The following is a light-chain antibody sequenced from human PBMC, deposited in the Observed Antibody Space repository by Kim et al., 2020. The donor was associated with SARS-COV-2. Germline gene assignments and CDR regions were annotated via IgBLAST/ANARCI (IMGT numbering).Light chain of an antibody. CDR1: SLRSYY. CDR3: NSRDSSGAPWV. CDR2: GKN. Sequence: SSELTQDPAVSVALGQTVRITCQGDSLRSYYASWYQQKPGQAPVLVIYGKNSRPSWIPDRFSGSSSGNTASLTITGAQAADEADYYCNSRDSSGAPWVFGGGTQLTVL. J-gene: IGLJ3*02. V-gene: IGLV3-19*01.